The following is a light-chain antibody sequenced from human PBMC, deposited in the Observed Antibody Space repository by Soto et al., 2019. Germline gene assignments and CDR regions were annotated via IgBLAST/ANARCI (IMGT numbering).Light chain of an antibody. CDR3: QQYSNWPPFT. V-gene: IGKV3D-15*01. Sequence: ETLMTQSPATLSVSPGESATLSCRASQSVSSNLAWYQQKPGQAPRLLIYGASTRATGIPARFSGSGSGTEFTLTISSLQSEGFAVYYCQQYSNWPPFTFGQGTQVAIK. CDR2: GAS. J-gene: IGKJ1*01. CDR1: QSVSSN.